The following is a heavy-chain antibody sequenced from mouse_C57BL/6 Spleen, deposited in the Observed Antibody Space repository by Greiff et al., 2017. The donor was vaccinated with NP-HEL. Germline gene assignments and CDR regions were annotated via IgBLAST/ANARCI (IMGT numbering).Heavy chain of an antibody. CDR3: ARSYGSSYPYWYFDV. D-gene: IGHD1-1*01. V-gene: IGHV14-3*01. CDR2: IDPANGNT. CDR1: GFNIKNTY. Sequence: VQLQQSVAELVRPGASVKLSCTASGFNIKNTYMHWVMQRPEQGLAWIGRIDPANGNTKYAPKFQGKATITADTSSNTAYLQLSSLTSEDTAIYYCARSYGSSYPYWYFDVWGTGTTVTVSS. J-gene: IGHJ1*03.